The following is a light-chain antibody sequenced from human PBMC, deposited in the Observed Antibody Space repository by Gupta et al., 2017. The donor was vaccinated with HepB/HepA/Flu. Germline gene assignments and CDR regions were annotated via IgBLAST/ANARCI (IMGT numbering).Light chain of an antibody. CDR1: KLGNKY. Sequence: SYDLTQLPSLSVSPGQPASITCSGDKLGNKYTSWYQHRPGQSPVAVIYEDSKRPSGIPERFSGSNSGNTATLTITGTQALDEADYYCQAWDRNTLIFGGGTKLTVL. CDR2: EDS. J-gene: IGLJ2*01. V-gene: IGLV3-1*01. CDR3: QAWDRNTLI.